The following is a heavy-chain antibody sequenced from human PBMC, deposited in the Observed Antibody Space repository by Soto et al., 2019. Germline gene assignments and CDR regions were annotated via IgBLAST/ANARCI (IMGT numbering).Heavy chain of an antibody. CDR3: ARVRVRVTMVRGVAPYYYGMDV. J-gene: IGHJ6*02. Sequence: SETLSLTCAGYGGSFSDYYWSWIRQPPGKGLEWIGEINHSGSTNYNPSLKSRVTISVDTSKNQFSLKLSSVTAADTAVYYCARVRVRVTMVRGVAPYYYGMDVWGQGTTVTVSS. CDR1: GGSFSDYY. V-gene: IGHV4-34*01. D-gene: IGHD3-10*01. CDR2: INHSGST.